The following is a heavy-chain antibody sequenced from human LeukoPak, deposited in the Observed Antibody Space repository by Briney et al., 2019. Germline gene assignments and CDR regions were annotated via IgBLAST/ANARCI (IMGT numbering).Heavy chain of an antibody. CDR2: MSFDGTNK. CDR1: GFTFNSYA. CDR3: ARARSGYSYILDY. V-gene: IGHV3-30*14. D-gene: IGHD5-18*01. Sequence: GGSLRLSCAASGFTFNSYAMHWVRQAPGKGLEWVAVMSFDGTNKYYADSVKGRFTISRDNSKNTLYLQMNSLRAEDTAMYYCARARSGYSYILDYWGQGALVTVSS. J-gene: IGHJ4*02.